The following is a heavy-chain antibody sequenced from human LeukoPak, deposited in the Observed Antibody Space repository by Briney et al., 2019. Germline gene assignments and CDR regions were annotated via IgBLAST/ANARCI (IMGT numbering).Heavy chain of an antibody. CDR2: IISSSSYI. V-gene: IGHV3-21*01. Sequence: PGCSLSLSWAASGFTFSSYTMNWVRQAPGKGLKAVPSIISSSSYIYYADSVKGRFTISRDNAKNSLYLQMNSLRAEDTAVYYCARDMGDSSGYVPTNTWFDPWGQRTLVTVSS. CDR1: GFTFSSYT. D-gene: IGHD3-22*01. CDR3: ARDMGDSSGYVPTNTWFDP. J-gene: IGHJ5*02.